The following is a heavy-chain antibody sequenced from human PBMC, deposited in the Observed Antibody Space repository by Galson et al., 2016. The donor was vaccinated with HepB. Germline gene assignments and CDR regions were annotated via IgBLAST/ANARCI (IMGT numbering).Heavy chain of an antibody. J-gene: IGHJ4*02. CDR3: VRDRILEWSLDGSGNFLFDF. CDR2: IIPIVGMA. D-gene: IGHD3-3*01. V-gene: IGHV1-69*04. CDR1: GGTFSSYA. Sequence: SCKASGGTFSSYAISWVRQAPGHGLEWMGRIIPIVGMANYAQKFQGRVTIIADKSTSTAYMELSSLRSEDTAVYYCVRDRILEWSLDGSGNFLFDFWGQGTLVTVSS.